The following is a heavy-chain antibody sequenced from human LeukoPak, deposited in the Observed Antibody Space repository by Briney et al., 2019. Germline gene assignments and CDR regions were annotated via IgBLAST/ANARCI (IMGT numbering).Heavy chain of an antibody. J-gene: IGHJ3*02. CDR3: ARVGRYYYYDSSGYYSDAFDI. Sequence: PSETLSLTCTVSGGSISSYYWSWIRQPPGKGLEWIGYIYYSGSTNYNPSLKSRVTISVDTSKNQFSLKLSSVTAAGTAVYYCARVGRYYYYDSSGYYSDAFDIWGQGTMVTVSS. CDR2: IYYSGST. V-gene: IGHV4-59*01. CDR1: GGSISSYY. D-gene: IGHD3-22*01.